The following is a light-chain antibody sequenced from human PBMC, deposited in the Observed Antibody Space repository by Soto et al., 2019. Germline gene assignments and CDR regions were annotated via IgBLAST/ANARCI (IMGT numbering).Light chain of an antibody. CDR3: QQSYSTT. Sequence: DIQMTQSPSSLSASVGDRVTITCRASQSISSYLNWYQQKPGKAPKLLIYAASSLQSGVPSRFSGSGSGTDFTLTISRLQPEDFANYYCQQSYSTTFGQGTKVEIK. CDR2: AAS. CDR1: QSISSY. V-gene: IGKV1-39*01. J-gene: IGKJ1*01.